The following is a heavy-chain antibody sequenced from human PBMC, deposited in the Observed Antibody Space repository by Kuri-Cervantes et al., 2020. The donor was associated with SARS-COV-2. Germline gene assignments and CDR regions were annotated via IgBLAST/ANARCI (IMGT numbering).Heavy chain of an antibody. CDR3: AKDLSRAAALTGAQVL. CDR2: ISGSGGST. D-gene: IGHD6-13*01. Sequence: GGSLRLSCAASGFTFSSYAMSWVRQAPGKGLEWVSAISGSGGSTYYADSVKGRFTISRDNSKNTLYLQINSLRADDTSVYYCAKDLSRAAALTGAQVLWGQGTMVTVSS. J-gene: IGHJ4*02. V-gene: IGHV3-23*01. CDR1: GFTFSSYA.